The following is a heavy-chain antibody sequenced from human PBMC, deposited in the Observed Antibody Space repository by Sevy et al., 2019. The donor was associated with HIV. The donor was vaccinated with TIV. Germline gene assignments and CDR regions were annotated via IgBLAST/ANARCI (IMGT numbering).Heavy chain of an antibody. V-gene: IGHV1-8*03. J-gene: IGHJ3*02. CDR3: ARGREADFWSGYSFDAFDI. CDR2: MNPNSGNT. CDR1: GYTFTSYD. Sequence: ASVKVSCKASGYTFTSYDINWVRQATGQGLEWMGWMNPNSGNTGYAQKFRGRVTITRNTSISTAYMELSSLRSEDTAVYYCARGREADFWSGYSFDAFDIWGQGTMVTVSS. D-gene: IGHD3-3*01.